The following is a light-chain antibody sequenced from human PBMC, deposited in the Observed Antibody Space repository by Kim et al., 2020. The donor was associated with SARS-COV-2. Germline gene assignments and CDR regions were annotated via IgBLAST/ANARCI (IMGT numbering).Light chain of an antibody. CDR1: SSKIGSNT. J-gene: IGLJ2*01. CDR2: SNN. CDR3: AAWDDSLNGVV. V-gene: IGLV1-44*01. Sequence: GQRVTISCSGSSSKIGSNTVNWYQQLQGTAPKLLIYSNNQRPSGVPDRFSGSKSGTSASLAISGLQSEDEADYYCAAWDDSLNGVVFGGGTQLTVL.